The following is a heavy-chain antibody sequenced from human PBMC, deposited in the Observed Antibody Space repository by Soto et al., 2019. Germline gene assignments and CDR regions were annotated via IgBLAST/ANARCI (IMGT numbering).Heavy chain of an antibody. J-gene: IGHJ6*02. Sequence: QVQLVQSGAEVKNPGASVKVSCKASGYTFTRYGIGWARQAPEQGLEWMGWINTYNGNTNYAQNVQGRVTLTTDTSTSTAYMELRSLTSNDTAIYYCAMVDVYVTPSPQDVWGQGTTVIVSS. CDR1: GYTFTRYG. D-gene: IGHD3-16*01. V-gene: IGHV1-18*01. CDR3: AMVDVYVTPSPQDV. CDR2: INTYNGNT.